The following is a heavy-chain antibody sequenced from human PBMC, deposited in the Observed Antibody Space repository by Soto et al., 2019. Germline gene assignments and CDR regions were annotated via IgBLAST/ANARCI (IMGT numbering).Heavy chain of an antibody. D-gene: IGHD2-2*01. CDR3: ARVLACISTSCYANYYYYYGMDV. V-gene: IGHV4-59*01. CDR2: IYYSGST. CDR1: GGSISSYY. J-gene: IGHJ6*02. Sequence: SETLSLTCTVSGGSISSYYWSWIRQPPGKGLEWIGYIYYSGSTNYNPSLKSRVTISVDTSKNQFSLKLSSVTAADTAVYYCARVLACISTSCYANYYYYYGMDVWGQGTTVTVSS.